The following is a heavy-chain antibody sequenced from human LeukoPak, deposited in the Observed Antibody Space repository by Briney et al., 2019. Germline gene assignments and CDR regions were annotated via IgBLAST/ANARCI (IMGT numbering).Heavy chain of an antibody. V-gene: IGHV1-2*04. CDR3: ARATPLPPNNWFDP. CDR1: GYTFTGYY. CDR2: INPNSVGT. J-gene: IGHJ5*02. Sequence: GASVKVSCKASGYTFTGYYMHWVRQAPGQGLEWMGWINPNSVGTNYAQKFQGWVTMTRDTSISTAYMELSRLRPDDTAVYYCARATPLPPNNWFDPWGQGSLVTVSS.